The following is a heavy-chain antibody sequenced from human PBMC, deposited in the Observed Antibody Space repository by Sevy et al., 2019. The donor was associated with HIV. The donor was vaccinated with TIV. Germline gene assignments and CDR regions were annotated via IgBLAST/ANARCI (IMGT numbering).Heavy chain of an antibody. CDR3: ATAPGYYDSSPFDY. CDR1: GFTFSNAW. D-gene: IGHD3-22*01. J-gene: IGHJ4*02. CDR2: IKSKTDGETT. Sequence: GGSLRLSCAASGFTFSNAWMSWVRQAPGKGLEWVGRIKSKTDGETTDYAAPVKGRFTISRDDSKNTVYLQMNSLKTEDTAVYYCATAPGYYDSSPFDYWGPGTLVTVSS. V-gene: IGHV3-15*01.